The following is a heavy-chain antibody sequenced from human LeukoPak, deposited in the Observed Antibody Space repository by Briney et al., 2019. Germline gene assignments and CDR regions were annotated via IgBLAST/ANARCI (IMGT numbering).Heavy chain of an antibody. V-gene: IGHV3-33*01. Sequence: GGSLRLSCAASGFTFRSYGMHWVRQAPGKGLEWVAVIWYDGSDKYYADSVKGRFTTSRDNSKNTLYLQMNSLRAEDTALYYCVRDPGIAVAGTLRGYYFDYWGQGTLVTVSS. D-gene: IGHD6-19*01. J-gene: IGHJ4*02. CDR1: GFTFRSYG. CDR3: VRDPGIAVAGTLRGYYFDY. CDR2: IWYDGSDK.